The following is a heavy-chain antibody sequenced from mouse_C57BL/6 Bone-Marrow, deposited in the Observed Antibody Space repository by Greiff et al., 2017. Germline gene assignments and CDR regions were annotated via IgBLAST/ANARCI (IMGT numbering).Heavy chain of an antibody. J-gene: IGHJ4*01. V-gene: IGHV2-2*01. CDR1: GFSLTGYG. CDR3: ARGPITTGVMDY. CDR2: IWSGGST. D-gene: IGHD1-1*01. Sequence: VKLMESGPGLVQPSQSLSITCTASGFSLTGYGVHWVRQSPGKGLEWLGVIWSGGSTDYNAAFISRLSTSKANSTNHVFFKMNSLQADDTAIYYCARGPITTGVMDYWGQGTSVTVS.